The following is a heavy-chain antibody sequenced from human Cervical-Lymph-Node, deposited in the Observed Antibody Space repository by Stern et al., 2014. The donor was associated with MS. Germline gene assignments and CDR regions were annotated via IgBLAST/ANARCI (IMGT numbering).Heavy chain of an antibody. CDR1: GSTLRNSA. CDR2: SAGPGGRT. J-gene: IGHJ4*02. D-gene: IGHD3-3*01. CDR3: AADNGLLGVPILNF. Sequence: QMQLVQSGPEVKKPATSVKVSCRGSGSTLRNSAVQWVRQARGQRLEWIGWSAGPGGRTDFAQEFQGRVTFTTEMSINTVYMEVSSLTSEDTAIYYCAADNGLLGVPILNFWGQGTRVTVSS. V-gene: IGHV1-58*01.